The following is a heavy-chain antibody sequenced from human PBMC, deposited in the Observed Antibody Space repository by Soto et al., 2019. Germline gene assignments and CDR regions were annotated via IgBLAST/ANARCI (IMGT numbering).Heavy chain of an antibody. J-gene: IGHJ4*02. V-gene: IGHV1-8*01. CDR1: GYTFTSSD. D-gene: IGHD5-18*01. Sequence: QVKLVQSGAEVKKPGASVKVSCKASGYTFTSSDINWVRQATGQGLERMGRMNPNSGNTGYAQKFQGRVTMTRNTSISTAYTELSTLRSAGTAVYYCARGMGTSYGNEDFDYWGQQTLLTVSS. CDR2: MNPNSGNT. CDR3: ARGMGTSYGNEDFDY.